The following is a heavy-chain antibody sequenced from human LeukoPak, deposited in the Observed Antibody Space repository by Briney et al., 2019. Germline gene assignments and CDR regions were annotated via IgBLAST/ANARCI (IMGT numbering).Heavy chain of an antibody. Sequence: PGGSLRLSCAASGFTFSDYYMSWVRQAPGKGGEWVSFITSSGTTIYYADSVRGRFTMSRDNAKNSLSLQMNRLRGEDTAVYYCARFGTGYGALDIWGQGTMVTVSS. D-gene: IGHD3/OR15-3a*01. CDR3: ARFGTGYGALDI. CDR2: ITSSGTTI. J-gene: IGHJ3*02. CDR1: GFTFSDYY. V-gene: IGHV3-11*04.